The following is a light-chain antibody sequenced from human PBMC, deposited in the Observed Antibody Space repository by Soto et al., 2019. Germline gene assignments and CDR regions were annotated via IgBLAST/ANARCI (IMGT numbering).Light chain of an antibody. V-gene: IGKV1-39*01. CDR1: QIIRTY. J-gene: IGKJ4*01. Sequence: DIQMTQFPSSLSASVGDRVTITCRASQIIRTYLNWYQQKSGKAPKLLIYAASSLQSGVPSRFSGSGSGTDFTLTISSLEPEDFAVYYCQQRSDWPLTFGGGTKVDIK. CDR3: QQRSDWPLT. CDR2: AAS.